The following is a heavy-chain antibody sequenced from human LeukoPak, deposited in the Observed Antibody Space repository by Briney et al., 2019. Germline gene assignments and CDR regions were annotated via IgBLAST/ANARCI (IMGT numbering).Heavy chain of an antibody. CDR2: ISGSGGST. CDR1: GFTFSSYA. V-gene: IGHV3-23*01. Sequence: GGSLRLSCAASGFTFSSYAMSWVRQAPGKGLEWVSGISGSGGSTYYADSVKGRFTISRDNSKNTLYLQMNSLRAEDTAVYYCAKGPYDYVWGSYRPETYNWFDPWGQGTLVTVSS. J-gene: IGHJ5*02. D-gene: IGHD3-16*02. CDR3: AKGPYDYVWGSYRPETYNWFDP.